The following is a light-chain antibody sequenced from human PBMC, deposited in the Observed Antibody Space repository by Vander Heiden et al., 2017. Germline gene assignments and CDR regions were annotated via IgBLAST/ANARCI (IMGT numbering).Light chain of an antibody. V-gene: IGLV1-44*01. Sequence: QSVLTQPPSASGTTGQRVTISCSGSSSNIGSYTVNWYQQLPGTGPKLLIYTNNQRPSGVPDRFSGSKSGTSASLAISGLQSEDEADYHCAAWDDTLNGVVFGGGTKLSVL. CDR1: SSNIGSYT. CDR3: AAWDDTLNGVV. J-gene: IGLJ2*01. CDR2: TNN.